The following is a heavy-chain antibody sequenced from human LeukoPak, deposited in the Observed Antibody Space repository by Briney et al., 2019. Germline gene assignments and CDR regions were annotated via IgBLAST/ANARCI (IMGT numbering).Heavy chain of an antibody. CDR3: ARVVAVTGTPVYYMDV. CDR2: INPSSGGT. Sequence: GASVKVSCKASGYMFTGYYMHWVRQAPGQGLEWMGGINPSSGGTNYAQKFQGRVTMTRDTSISTAYMDLNRLRSDDTAVYYCARVVAVTGTPVYYMDVWGKGTTVTVSS. CDR1: GYMFTGYY. J-gene: IGHJ6*03. D-gene: IGHD6-19*01. V-gene: IGHV1-2*02.